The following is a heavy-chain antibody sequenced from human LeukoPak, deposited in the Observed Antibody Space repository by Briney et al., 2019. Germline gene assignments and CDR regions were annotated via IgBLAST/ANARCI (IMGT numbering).Heavy chain of an antibody. CDR3: ARFSGWYYYGMDV. CDR1: GFSCSDYY. D-gene: IGHD6-19*01. CDR2: ISTVNTM. Sequence: PGGSLRLSCAASGFSCSDYYMSWIRQAPGKGLEWISYISTVNTMYYADSVKGRFTISRDNAKNSLFLQMNGLRADDTAVYYCARFSGWYYYGMDVWGQGTTVTVSS. V-gene: IGHV3-11*04. J-gene: IGHJ6*02.